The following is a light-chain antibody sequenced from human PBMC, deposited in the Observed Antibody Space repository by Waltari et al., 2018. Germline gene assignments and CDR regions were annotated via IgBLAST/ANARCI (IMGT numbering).Light chain of an antibody. CDR3: QHYVSLPVT. Sequence: EIVLTQSPGTLSLSPGERATLSCRASQRVRGTLACYQQKPGQPPRRLIYAASSRATGIPDSFSGSGSGTDFSLTISRLEPEDFAVYYCQHYVSLPVTFGQGTKVEIK. V-gene: IGKV3-20*01. CDR1: QRVRGT. J-gene: IGKJ1*01. CDR2: AAS.